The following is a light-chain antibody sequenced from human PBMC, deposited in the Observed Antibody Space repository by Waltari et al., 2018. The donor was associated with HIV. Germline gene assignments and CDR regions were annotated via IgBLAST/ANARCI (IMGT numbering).Light chain of an antibody. CDR3: QQYGRSLT. CDR1: QSVDSSY. J-gene: IGKJ4*01. Sequence: ELVLTQSPGTLSLSPGDRAPLSCRASQSVDSSYLAWYQQKPGQAPRLLISGASSRATGIPDRFSGSGSGTDFTLTIRRLEPEDCAVYYCQQYGRSLTFGGGTKVEIK. V-gene: IGKV3-20*01. CDR2: GAS.